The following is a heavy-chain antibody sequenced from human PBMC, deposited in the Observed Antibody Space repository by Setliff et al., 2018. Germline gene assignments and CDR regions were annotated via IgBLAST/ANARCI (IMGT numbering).Heavy chain of an antibody. J-gene: IGHJ4*02. V-gene: IGHV4-59*11. D-gene: IGHD2-15*01. CDR1: VVSFKSHY. CDR3: AKQGMIAPLYYFDY. CDR2: IYYSGST. Sequence: SETLSLTCSVSVVSFKSHYWSWIRQPPGKGLEWIGYIYYSGSTNYNPSLKSRVTISVDTSKNQFSLKLSSVTAADTAVYYCAKQGMIAPLYYFDYWGQGTLVTVSS.